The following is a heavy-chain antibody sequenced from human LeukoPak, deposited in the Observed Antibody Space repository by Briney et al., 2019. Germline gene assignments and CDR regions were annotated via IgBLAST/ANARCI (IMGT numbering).Heavy chain of an antibody. CDR1: GFTFSSYG. CDR3: ARGKEQQLYAFDI. Sequence: GGSLRLSCAASGFTFSSYGMHWVRQAPGKGLEWVAVKWFDGSNKYYADSVKGRFTISRDNSKNTLYLQMNSLSAEDTAVYYCARGKEQQLYAFDIWGQGTMVTVSS. CDR2: KWFDGSNK. D-gene: IGHD6-13*01. J-gene: IGHJ3*02. V-gene: IGHV3-33*01.